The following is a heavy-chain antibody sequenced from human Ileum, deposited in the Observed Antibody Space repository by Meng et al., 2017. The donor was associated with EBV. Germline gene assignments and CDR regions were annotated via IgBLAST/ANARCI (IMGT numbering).Heavy chain of an antibody. J-gene: IGHJ4*02. CDR1: SGSVSSGDYH. CDR3: AGGRAGYGGYKT. D-gene: IGHD5-12*01. CDR2: ILSGST. Sequence: VQLLDAGPGRWKPSETLSLTCTVSSGSVSSGDYHWSWIRQPPGKGLEWIGYILSGSTNYDPSLTNRVTISVDTSKNHFSLKLTSVTAADTAVYYCAGGRAGYGGYKTWGQGTLVTVSS. V-gene: IGHV4-61*03.